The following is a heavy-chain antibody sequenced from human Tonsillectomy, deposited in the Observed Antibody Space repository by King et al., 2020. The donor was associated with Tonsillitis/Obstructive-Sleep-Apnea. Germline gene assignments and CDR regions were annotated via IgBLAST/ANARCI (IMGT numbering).Heavy chain of an antibody. J-gene: IGHJ4*02. CDR1: GGSFSDYY. Sequence: VQLQQWGAGLLKPSETLSLTCAVYGGSFSDYYWSWIRQPPGKGLEWIGEINHRGRTNYNPSLKSRVTISVDTAKNQFPLKLNSVTAADTAVYYCASEGKEGYYDFWSAYFDYWGQGTLVTVSS. V-gene: IGHV4-34*01. CDR2: INHRGRT. CDR3: ASEGKEGYYDFWSAYFDY. D-gene: IGHD3-3*01.